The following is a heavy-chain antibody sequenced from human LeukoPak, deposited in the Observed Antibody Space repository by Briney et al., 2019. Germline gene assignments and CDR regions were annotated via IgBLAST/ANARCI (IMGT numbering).Heavy chain of an antibody. CDR1: GYTLTELS. J-gene: IGHJ3*02. Sequence: ASVKVSCKVSGYTLTELSMHWVRQAPGKGLEWMGGFDPEDGETIYAQKFQGRVTMTEDTSTDTAYMELSSLRSEETAVYYCATSGSYPGYAFDIWGQGTMGTVSS. V-gene: IGHV1-24*01. CDR2: FDPEDGET. D-gene: IGHD1-26*01. CDR3: ATSGSYPGYAFDI.